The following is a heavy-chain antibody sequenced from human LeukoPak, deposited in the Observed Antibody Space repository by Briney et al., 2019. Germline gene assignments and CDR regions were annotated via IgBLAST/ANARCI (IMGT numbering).Heavy chain of an antibody. J-gene: IGHJ3*02. CDR3: ARDRSRYWGNAFDI. CDR2: IIPILGIA. D-gene: IGHD3-16*01. V-gene: IGHV1-69*04. Sequence: GASVKFSCKASGCTFSSYAISWVRQAPGQGLEWMGRIIPILGIANYAQKFQGRVTITADKSTSTAYMELSSLRSEDTVGYYCARDRSRYWGNAFDIWGQGTMVSVSS. CDR1: GCTFSSYA.